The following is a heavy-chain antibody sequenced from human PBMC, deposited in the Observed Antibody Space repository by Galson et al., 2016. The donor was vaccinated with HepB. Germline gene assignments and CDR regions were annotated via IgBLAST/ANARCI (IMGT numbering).Heavy chain of an antibody. CDR3: ARDGNNGWIFDY. D-gene: IGHD1/OR15-1a*01. CDR2: VYYSGST. CDR1: GDSVSSSY. Sequence: SETLSLTCTVSGDSVSSSYWSWIRQPPGKGLEWIGYVYYSGSTTYNPSLKSRVTISVDPSKNQFSLKLRSVTAADTAVYYCARDGNNGWIFDYWGQGTLVTVSS. J-gene: IGHJ4*02. V-gene: IGHV4-59*02.